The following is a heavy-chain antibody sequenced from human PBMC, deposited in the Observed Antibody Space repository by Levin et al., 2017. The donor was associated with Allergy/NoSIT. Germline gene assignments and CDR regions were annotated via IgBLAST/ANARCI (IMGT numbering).Heavy chain of an antibody. CDR2: VYSSGSS. Sequence: SETLSLTCAVSGGSISSYYWSWIRQPAGKRLEWIGRVYSSGSSNINPSLESRVTMSVDSSKNQLSLKLSSVTAADTAVYYCASDYGTDYWGQGTLVTVSS. V-gene: IGHV4-4*07. CDR3: ASDYGTDY. D-gene: IGHD1-14*01. J-gene: IGHJ4*02. CDR1: GGSISSYY.